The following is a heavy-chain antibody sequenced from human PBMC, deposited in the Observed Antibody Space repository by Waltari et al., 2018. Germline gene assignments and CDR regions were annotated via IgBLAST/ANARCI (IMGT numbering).Heavy chain of an antibody. Sequence: QLQLQESGPGLVKPSETLSPTCPVSGGSISTISYYWGWIRQPPGKGLEWIGSIYYSGSTYYNPSLKSRVTISVDTSKNQFSLKLSSVTAADTAVYYCASTSPDVWGQGTTVTVSS. J-gene: IGHJ6*02. CDR1: GGSISTISYY. CDR2: IYYSGST. V-gene: IGHV4-39*07. CDR3: ASTSPDV.